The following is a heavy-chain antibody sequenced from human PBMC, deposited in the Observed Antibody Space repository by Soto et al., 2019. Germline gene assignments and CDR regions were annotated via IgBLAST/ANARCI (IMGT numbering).Heavy chain of an antibody. CDR2: ISAGSGTT. CDR3: ARGGAGRPDY. D-gene: IGHD6-13*01. CDR1: GFKFSSYG. J-gene: IGHJ4*02. Sequence: EVRLVHSGGGLVQLGESLRLSCAASGFKFSSYGMNWVRQAPGKGLEWVSYISAGSGTTNYANSVRGRFTISRDNARTSLYLQLNSLRDDETAVYYCARGGAGRPDYWGQGTLVLVSS. V-gene: IGHV3-48*02.